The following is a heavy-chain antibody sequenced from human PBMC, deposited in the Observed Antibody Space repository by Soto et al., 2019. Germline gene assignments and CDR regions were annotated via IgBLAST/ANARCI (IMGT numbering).Heavy chain of an antibody. V-gene: IGHV1-58*01. CDR3: AADRWYSSGWYDY. CDR2: IVVGSGNT. Sequence: RASVKVSCKASGFTFTSSAVQWVRQARGQRLEWVGWIVVGSGNTNYAQKFQERVTITRDMSTSTAYMELSSLRSEDTAVYYCAADRWYSSGWYDYWGQGTLVTVSS. J-gene: IGHJ4*02. CDR1: GFTFTSSA. D-gene: IGHD6-19*01.